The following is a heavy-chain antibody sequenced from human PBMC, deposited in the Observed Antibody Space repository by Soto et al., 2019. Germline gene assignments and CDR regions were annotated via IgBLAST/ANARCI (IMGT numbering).Heavy chain of an antibody. Sequence: EVQLLESGGGLVQPGGSLRLSCAASGFTFSSYAMSWVRQAPGKGLEWVSAISGSGGSTYYADSVKGRFTISRDISKNTLYLQMNSLRAEDTAVYYCAKGGARLYYYYMDVWGKGTTVTVSS. J-gene: IGHJ6*03. V-gene: IGHV3-23*01. CDR2: ISGSGGST. CDR3: AKGGARLYYYYMDV. D-gene: IGHD5-12*01. CDR1: GFTFSSYA.